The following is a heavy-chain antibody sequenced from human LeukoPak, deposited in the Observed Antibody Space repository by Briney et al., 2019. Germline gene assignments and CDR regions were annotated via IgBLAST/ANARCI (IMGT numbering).Heavy chain of an antibody. CDR3: ARFSLGIAVAGTGEAFDI. J-gene: IGHJ3*02. V-gene: IGHV4-4*07. CDR2: IYTSGST. Sequence: SETLSLTCTVSGGSISSYYWSWLRQPAGKGLEGIGRIYTSGSTNYNPSLTSRVTMSVDTSKNQFSLKLSSVTAADTAVYYCARFSLGIAVAGTGEAFDIWGQGTMVTVSS. CDR1: GGSISSYY. D-gene: IGHD6-19*01.